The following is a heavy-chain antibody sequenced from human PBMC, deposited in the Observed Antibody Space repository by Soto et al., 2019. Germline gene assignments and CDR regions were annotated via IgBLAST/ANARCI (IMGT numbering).Heavy chain of an antibody. Sequence: QVQLVESGGGVVQPGRSLRLSCAASGFTFSSYGMHWVRQAPGKGLEWVAVISYDGSNKYYADSVKGRFTISRDNSKNTLYLQMNSLRAEDTAVYYCAKDLEHSNYYYYGMDVWGQGTTVTVSS. CDR1: GFTFSSYG. J-gene: IGHJ6*02. CDR2: ISYDGSNK. D-gene: IGHD1-1*01. CDR3: AKDLEHSNYYYYGMDV. V-gene: IGHV3-30*18.